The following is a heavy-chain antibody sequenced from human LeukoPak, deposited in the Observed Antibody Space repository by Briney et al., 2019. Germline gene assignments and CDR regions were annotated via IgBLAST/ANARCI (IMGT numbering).Heavy chain of an antibody. CDR3: ARVRGNSCDY. D-gene: IGHD6-13*01. V-gene: IGHV1-2*02. CDR1: GYRLSDYY. Sequence: ASVTVSCKTSGYRLSDYYMHWVRQAPGQGLEWMGWIRGDTGDTDSPQKFRGRVTMTRDTSTNTAYMELSRLRYDDTAMYFCARVRGNSCDYWGQGTLVTVSS. J-gene: IGHJ4*02. CDR2: IRGDTGDT.